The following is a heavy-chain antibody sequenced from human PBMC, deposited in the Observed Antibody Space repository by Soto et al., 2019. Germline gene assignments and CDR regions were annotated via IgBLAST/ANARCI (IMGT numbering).Heavy chain of an antibody. D-gene: IGHD3-22*01. J-gene: IGHJ6*02. Sequence: SETLSLTCTVSGGSISSGDYYWSWIRQPPGKGLEWIGYIYYSGSTYYNPSLKSRVTISVDTSKNQFSLKLSSVTAADTAVYYCAREGPTRSGYWYYGMDVWGQGTTVTVYS. V-gene: IGHV4-30-4*01. CDR1: GGSISSGDYY. CDR2: IYYSGST. CDR3: AREGPTRSGYWYYGMDV.